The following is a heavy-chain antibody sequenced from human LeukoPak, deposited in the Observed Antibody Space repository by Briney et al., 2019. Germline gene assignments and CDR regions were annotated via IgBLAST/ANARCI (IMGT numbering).Heavy chain of an antibody. CDR1: GYTFTSYY. V-gene: IGHV1-46*01. J-gene: IGHJ4*02. CDR3: ARDERYDSSGYPFDY. Sequence: GASVKVSCKASGYTFTSYYMHWVRQAPGQGLEWMGIINPSGGSTSYAQKFQGRVTMTRDTSISTAYLELSRLTSDDTAVYYCARDERYDSSGYPFDYWGQGTLVTVSS. D-gene: IGHD3-22*01. CDR2: INPSGGST.